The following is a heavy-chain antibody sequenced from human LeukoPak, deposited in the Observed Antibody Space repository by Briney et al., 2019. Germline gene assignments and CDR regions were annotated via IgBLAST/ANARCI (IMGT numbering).Heavy chain of an antibody. CDR2: TYYRSKWRN. V-gene: IGHV6-1*01. D-gene: IGHD6-19*01. CDR1: GDSVSSNSAA. Sequence: SQTLSLTCAISGDSVSSNSAAWNWIRQSPSRCLEWLGRTYYRSKWRNDYAVSVKSRITINPDTSKNQFSLQLKSVTPEDAAVYYCVGEGGMAEAAFDYWGQGTLVTVSS. J-gene: IGHJ4*02. CDR3: VGEGGMAEAAFDY.